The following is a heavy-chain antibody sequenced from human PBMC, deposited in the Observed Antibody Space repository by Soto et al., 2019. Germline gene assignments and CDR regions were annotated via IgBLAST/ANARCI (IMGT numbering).Heavy chain of an antibody. CDR3: ARDPNDADAFDI. Sequence: ASVKVSCKASGYTFTSYGISWVRQAPGQGREWMGWISAYNGNTNYAQKLQGRVTMTTDTSTSTAYMELRSLRSDDTAVYYCARDPNDADAFDIWGQGXMVTVSS. CDR1: GYTFTSYG. V-gene: IGHV1-18*01. J-gene: IGHJ3*02. CDR2: ISAYNGNT.